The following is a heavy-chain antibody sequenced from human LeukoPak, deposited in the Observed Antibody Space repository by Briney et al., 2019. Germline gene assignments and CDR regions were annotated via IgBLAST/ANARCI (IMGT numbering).Heavy chain of an antibody. CDR1: GFTFSSYA. J-gene: IGHJ4*02. CDR3: AKEELSGYYYGSGSVIFDY. V-gene: IGHV3-23*01. Sequence: GGSLRLSCAASGFTFSSYAMSWVRQAPGKGLEWVSAISGSGGSTYYADSVKGRFTISRDNSENTLYLQMNSLRAEDTAVYYCAKEELSGYYYGSGSVIFDYWGQGTLVTVSS. D-gene: IGHD3-10*01. CDR2: ISGSGGST.